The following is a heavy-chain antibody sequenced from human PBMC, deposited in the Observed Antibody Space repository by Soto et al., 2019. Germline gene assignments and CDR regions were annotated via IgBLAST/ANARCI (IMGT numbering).Heavy chain of an antibody. J-gene: IGHJ6*02. CDR1: GFTFSSYA. D-gene: IGHD4-4*01. CDR3: ARVVDSNYNIYYYYYGMDV. V-gene: IGHV3-30-3*01. Sequence: GGSLRLSCAASGFTFSSYAMHWVRQAPGKGLEWVAVISYDGSNKYYADSVKGRFTISRDNSKNTLYLQMNSLRAEDTAVYYCARVVDSNYNIYYYYYGMDVWGQGTTVTVS. CDR2: ISYDGSNK.